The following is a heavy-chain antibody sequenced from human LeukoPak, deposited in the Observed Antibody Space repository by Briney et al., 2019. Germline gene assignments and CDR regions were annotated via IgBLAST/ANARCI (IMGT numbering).Heavy chain of an antibody. J-gene: IGHJ4*02. CDR3: ARTSRTSSGYYFDY. Sequence: GGSLRLSCAASGFTVSSNYMSWVRQAPGKGLEWVSVIYSGGSTYYADSVKGRFTISRDNSKNTLYLQMNGLRAEDTAVYYCARTSRTSSGYYFDYWGQGTLVTVSS. CDR1: GFTVSSNY. D-gene: IGHD3-22*01. CDR2: IYSGGST. V-gene: IGHV3-53*01.